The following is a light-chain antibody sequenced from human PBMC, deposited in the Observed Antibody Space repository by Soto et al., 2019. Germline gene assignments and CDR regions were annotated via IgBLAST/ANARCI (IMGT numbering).Light chain of an antibody. Sequence: DIQMTQSPSSLSASVGDRVTIACRASQDIGSDLGWYQQKPGKAPKRLILAASYLQSGVPSRFSGSGSGTEFTLTISSLQPEDFATNFCLQHHACPLTIGGGTKVEIK. CDR3: LQHHACPLT. CDR1: QDIGSD. V-gene: IGKV1-17*01. CDR2: AAS. J-gene: IGKJ4*01.